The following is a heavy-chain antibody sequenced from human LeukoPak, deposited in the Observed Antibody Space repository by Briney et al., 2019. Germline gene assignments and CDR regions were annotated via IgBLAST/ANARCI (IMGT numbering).Heavy chain of an antibody. CDR2: ISSSSSYI. D-gene: IGHD1-26*01. V-gene: IGHV3-21*01. J-gene: IGHJ4*02. CDR3: ARDPSGSYWFDY. CDR1: GFTFSSYS. Sequence: KSGGSLRLSCAASGFTFSSYSMNWVRQAPGKGLEWVSSISSSSSYIYYADSVKGRFTISRDNAKNSPYLQMNSLRAEDTAVYYCARDPSGSYWFDYWGQGTLVTVSS.